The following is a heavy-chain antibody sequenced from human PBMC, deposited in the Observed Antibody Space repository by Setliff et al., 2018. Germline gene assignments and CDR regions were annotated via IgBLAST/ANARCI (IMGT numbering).Heavy chain of an antibody. CDR2: ISASSANI. CDR1: GFTFRKHA. J-gene: IGHJ3*02. CDR3: VRVSKDYDSNGLYGFDI. V-gene: IGHV3-48*04. D-gene: IGHD3-22*01. Sequence: GGSLRLSCTASGFTFRKHALAWVRQAPGKGLEWVSYISASSANIQYADSVKGRFTISRDNAKKSLYLQMNSLRAEDTATYYCVRVSKDYDSNGLYGFDIWGQGTMVTVSS.